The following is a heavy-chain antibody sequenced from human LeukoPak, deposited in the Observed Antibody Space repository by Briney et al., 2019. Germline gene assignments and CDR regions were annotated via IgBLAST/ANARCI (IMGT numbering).Heavy chain of an antibody. CDR3: AAWYSETTQEHNS. V-gene: IGHV3-7*01. D-gene: IGHD2-21*01. Sequence: PGGSLRLSCAASGFSFSKSWMNWVRQTPEKGLEWVANINRGGNEKSYVDSVKGRFTISRDNAKTSLFLQMNSLRPEDAALYYCAAWYSETTQEHNSWGQGTLVTVSS. CDR2: INRGGNEK. J-gene: IGHJ4*02. CDR1: GFSFSKSW.